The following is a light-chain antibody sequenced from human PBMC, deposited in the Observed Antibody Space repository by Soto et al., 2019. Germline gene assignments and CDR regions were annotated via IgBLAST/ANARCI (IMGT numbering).Light chain of an antibody. CDR2: GAA. CDR1: QSVSSNY. J-gene: IGKJ1*01. V-gene: IGKV3-20*01. CDR3: QQYGSLSWT. Sequence: DIVLTQSPGTLSLSPGERATLSSRASQSVSSNYLAWYQQKPGQAPRLLIHGAATRATGVPDRFSGSGSGTDFTITISSLEPEDFAVYHCQQYGSLSWTFGQGTKLEIK.